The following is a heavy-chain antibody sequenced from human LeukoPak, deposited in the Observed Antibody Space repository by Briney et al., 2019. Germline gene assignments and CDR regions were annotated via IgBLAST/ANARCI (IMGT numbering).Heavy chain of an antibody. V-gene: IGHV1-69*05. Sequence: SVKVSCKASGGTFSSYAISWVRQAPGQGLEWMGGIIPIFGTANYAQKFQGRVTMTTDTSTSTAYMELRSLRSDDTAVYYCARVIGYSTDYWGQGTLVTVSS. CDR3: ARVIGYSTDY. CDR2: IIPIFGTA. D-gene: IGHD2-15*01. CDR1: GGTFSSYA. J-gene: IGHJ4*02.